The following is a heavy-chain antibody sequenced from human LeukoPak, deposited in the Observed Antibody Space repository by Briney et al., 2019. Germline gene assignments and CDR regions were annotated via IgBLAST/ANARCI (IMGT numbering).Heavy chain of an antibody. D-gene: IGHD5-18*01. CDR3: ARDKGRGYGYDAFDI. Sequence: XXXWIRQPAGXXXEXXGRIYTSGSTNYNPSLKSRVTMSVDTSKNQFSLKLSSVTAADTAVYYCARDKGRGYGYDAFDIWGQGTMVTVSS. J-gene: IGHJ3*02. V-gene: IGHV4-4*07. CDR2: IYTSGST. CDR1: X.